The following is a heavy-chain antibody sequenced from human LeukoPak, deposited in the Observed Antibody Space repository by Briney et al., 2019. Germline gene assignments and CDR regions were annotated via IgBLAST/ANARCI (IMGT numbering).Heavy chain of an antibody. CDR3: ARVKGYSSSWTHDY. J-gene: IGHJ4*02. CDR2: IYYIGST. CDR1: GGSISSYY. Sequence: PSETLSLTCTVSGGSISSYYWSWIRQPPGKGLEWIGYIYYIGSTNYSPPLKSRVTISVDTSKNQFSLKQISVTAADAAVYYCARVKGYSSSWTHDYWGQGTLVTVSS. D-gene: IGHD6-13*01. V-gene: IGHV4-59*01.